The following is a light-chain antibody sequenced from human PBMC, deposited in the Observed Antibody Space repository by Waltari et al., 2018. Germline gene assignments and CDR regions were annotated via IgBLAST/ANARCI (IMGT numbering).Light chain of an antibody. J-gene: IGKJ1*01. Sequence: EIVMTQSPATLSVFPGERATPSSRASQSIRSNLARYQHKPGQAPRLLIYGASTRATGIPARFSGSGSGTEFTLTISSLQSEDFAVYFCQQYDNWLGTFGQGTKVEIK. CDR2: GAS. V-gene: IGKV3-15*01. CDR1: QSIRSN. CDR3: QQYDNWLGT.